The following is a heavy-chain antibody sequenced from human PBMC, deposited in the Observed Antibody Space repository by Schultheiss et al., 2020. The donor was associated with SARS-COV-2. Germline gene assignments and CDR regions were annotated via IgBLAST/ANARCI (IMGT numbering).Heavy chain of an antibody. J-gene: IGHJ4*02. CDR2: INTYNGNT. Sequence: ASVKVSCKASGYTFTSYGISWVRQAPGQGLEWMGWINTYNGNTNYAQSLQGRVSMTTDTSTSTAYLEVRSLRSDDTAVYYCARDIPYSSGWFAADYWGQGTLVTVSS. V-gene: IGHV1-18*01. CDR3: ARDIPYSSGWFAADY. CDR1: GYTFTSYG. D-gene: IGHD6-19*01.